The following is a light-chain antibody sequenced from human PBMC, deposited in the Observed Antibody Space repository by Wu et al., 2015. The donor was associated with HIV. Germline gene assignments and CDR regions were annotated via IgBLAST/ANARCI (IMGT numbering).Light chain of an antibody. V-gene: IGKV1-39*01. CDR3: QQSYNSPWT. CDR2: AAT. CDR1: QSIASF. Sequence: DIQMTQSPSSLSASVGDRVTITCRASQSIASFLNWYQQKVGKAPKLLIYAATSLQSGVPSRFSASGSETDFTLTISSLQPEDFATYYCQQSYNSPWTFGQGTTVEIK. J-gene: IGKJ1*01.